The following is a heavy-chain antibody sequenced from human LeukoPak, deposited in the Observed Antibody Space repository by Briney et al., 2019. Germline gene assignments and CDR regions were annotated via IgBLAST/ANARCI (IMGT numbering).Heavy chain of an antibody. D-gene: IGHD5-24*01. Sequence: PGGSLRLSCAASGFTFSSYGMHWVRQAPGKGLEWIGSIYYRGSTYYNPSLMSRVTISLDTSKNQFSLTLRSVTAADTAVYYCARHGDGYNPFDYWGQGILVTVSS. J-gene: IGHJ4*02. CDR2: IYYRGST. CDR1: GFTFSSYG. CDR3: ARHGDGYNPFDY. V-gene: IGHV4-39*01.